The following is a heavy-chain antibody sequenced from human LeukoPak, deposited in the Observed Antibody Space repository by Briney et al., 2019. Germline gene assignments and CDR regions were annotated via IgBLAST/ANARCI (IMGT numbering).Heavy chain of an antibody. CDR2: ITPILGIA. CDR1: GGTFSSYA. J-gene: IGHJ4*02. D-gene: IGHD4-17*01. Sequence: ASVKVSCKASGGTFSSYAISWVRQAPGQGLEWMGRITPILGIANYAQKFQGRVTITADKSTSTAYMELSSLRSEDTAVYYCAREGTVTTLDYWGQGTLVTVSS. V-gene: IGHV1-69*04. CDR3: AREGTVTTLDY.